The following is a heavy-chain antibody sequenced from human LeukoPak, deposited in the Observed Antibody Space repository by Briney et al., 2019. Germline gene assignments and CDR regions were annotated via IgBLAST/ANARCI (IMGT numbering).Heavy chain of an antibody. J-gene: IGHJ4*02. CDR2: IYYSGST. V-gene: IGHV4-59*01. CDR1: GGSISSYY. CDR3: ARDLAAVLDY. D-gene: IGHD3-16*01. Sequence: SETLSLTCTVSGGSISSYYWSWIRQPPGKGLEWIGYIYYSGSTNYNPSLKSRVTISVDTSKNQFSLKLSSVTAADTAVYYCARDLAAVLDYWGQGTLVTVSS.